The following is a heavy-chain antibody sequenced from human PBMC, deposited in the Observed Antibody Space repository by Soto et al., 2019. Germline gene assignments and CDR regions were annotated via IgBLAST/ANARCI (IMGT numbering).Heavy chain of an antibody. CDR1: GYTFTGYY. CDR3: ARAPCSVAGCDSYYHYGMDV. Sequence: ASVKVSCKASGYTFTGYYMHWVRQAPGQGLEWMGWINPNSGGTNYAQKFQGWVTMTRDTSISTAYMELSRLRSDDTAVYYCARAPCSVAGCDSYYHYGMDVWGQGTTVTVSS. CDR2: INPNSGGT. D-gene: IGHD3-10*02. V-gene: IGHV1-2*04. J-gene: IGHJ6*02.